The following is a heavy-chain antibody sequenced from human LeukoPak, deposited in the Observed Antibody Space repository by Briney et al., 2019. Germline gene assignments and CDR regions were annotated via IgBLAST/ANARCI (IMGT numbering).Heavy chain of an antibody. CDR1: GFTVSSNY. CDR3: AKALGMVRGVSLYYYYYGMDV. Sequence: LRLSCAASGFTVSSNYMSWVRQAPGKGLEWVSGISWNSGSIGYADSVKGRFTISRDNAKNSLYLQMNSLRAEDTALYYCAKALGMVRGVSLYYYYYGMDVWGQGTTVTVSS. D-gene: IGHD3-10*01. CDR2: ISWNSGSI. J-gene: IGHJ6*02. V-gene: IGHV3-9*01.